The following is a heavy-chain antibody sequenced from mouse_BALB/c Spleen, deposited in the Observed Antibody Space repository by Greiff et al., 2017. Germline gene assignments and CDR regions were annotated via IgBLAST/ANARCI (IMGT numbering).Heavy chain of an antibody. CDR2: ISSGSSTI. D-gene: IGHD1-1*01. V-gene: IGHV5-17*02. J-gene: IGHJ2*01. Sequence: EVKLVESGGGLVQPGGSRKLSCAASGFTFSSFGMHCVRQAPEKGLEWVAYISSGSSTIYYADTVKGRFTISRDNPKNTLFLQMTSLRSEDTAMYYCARSDYYGYDYWGQGTTLTVSS. CDR1: GFTFSSFG. CDR3: ARSDYYGYDY.